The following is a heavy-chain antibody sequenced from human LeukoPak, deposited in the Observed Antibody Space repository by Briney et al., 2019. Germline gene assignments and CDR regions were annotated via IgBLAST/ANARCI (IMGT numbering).Heavy chain of an antibody. D-gene: IGHD4-23*01. CDR3: ARVSLRWCWFDP. CDR2: IYHSGTT. CDR1: GGSISSGNW. Sequence: SGTLSLTCAVSGGSISSGNWWSWVRQPPGKGLEWLGEIYHSGTTHYHPSLKSRVTISVDKSENQFSLKLSSVTAADTAVYYCARVSLRWCWFDPWGQGTLVTVSS. V-gene: IGHV4-4*02. J-gene: IGHJ5*02.